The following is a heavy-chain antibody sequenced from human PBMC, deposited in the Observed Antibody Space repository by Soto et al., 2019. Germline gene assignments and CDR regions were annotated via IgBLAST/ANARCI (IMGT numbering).Heavy chain of an antibody. V-gene: IGHV3-21*01. CDR1: GFTFSSYS. J-gene: IGHJ4*02. CDR2: ITSGSGYI. Sequence: GGSLRLSCAASGFTFSSYSMNWVRQAPGKGLEWVSSITSGSGYIYYADSVKGRFIMSRDNAKNSLSLQMNSLRAEDTAVYYCAKAFRYCTGGTCNPIDYWGQGTLVTVSS. CDR3: AKAFRYCTGGTCNPIDY. D-gene: IGHD2-15*01.